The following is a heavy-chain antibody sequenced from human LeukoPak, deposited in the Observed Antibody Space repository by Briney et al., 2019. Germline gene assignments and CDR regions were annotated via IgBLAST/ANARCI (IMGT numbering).Heavy chain of an antibody. CDR1: GSTFSSYS. V-gene: IGHV3-21*01. J-gene: IGHJ4*02. CDR3: ASSTSWLGWWYFDY. D-gene: IGHD2-2*01. Sequence: PGGSLRLSCAASGSTFSSYSMNWVRQAPGKGLEWVSSISSSSSYIYYADSVKGRFTISRDNAKNSLYLQMNSLRAEDTAVYYCASSTSWLGWWYFDYWGQGTLVTVSS. CDR2: ISSSSSYI.